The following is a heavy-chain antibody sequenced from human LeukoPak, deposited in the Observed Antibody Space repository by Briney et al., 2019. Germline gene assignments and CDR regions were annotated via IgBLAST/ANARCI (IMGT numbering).Heavy chain of an antibody. D-gene: IGHD5-12*01. CDR2: INGDGSDT. J-gene: IGHJ4*02. Sequence: PGGSLRLSCAASGFTLSNYWMHWVRQTPGRGLVWVSCINGDGSDTAYAVSVRGRFTISRDNAKNTVSLQMNSLGAEDTAVYYCARGYSGYDGAYYFDYWGQGILVSVSS. CDR1: GFTLSNYW. CDR3: ARGYSGYDGAYYFDY. V-gene: IGHV3-74*01.